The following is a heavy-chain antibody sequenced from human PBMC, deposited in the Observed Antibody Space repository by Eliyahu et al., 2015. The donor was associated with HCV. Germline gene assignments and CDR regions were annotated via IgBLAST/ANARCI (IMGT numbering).Heavy chain of an antibody. V-gene: IGHV1-69*01. D-gene: IGHD3-10*01. CDR2: IIPIFGTA. CDR3: AREKTDGSGSYGGMDV. J-gene: IGHJ6*02. CDR1: GGTFSSYA. Sequence: EVKKPGSSVKVSCKASGGTFSSYAISWVRQAPGQGLEWMGGIIPIFGTANYAQKFQGRVTITADESTSTAYMELSSLRSEDTAVYYCAREKTDGSGSYGGMDVWXQGTTVTVSS.